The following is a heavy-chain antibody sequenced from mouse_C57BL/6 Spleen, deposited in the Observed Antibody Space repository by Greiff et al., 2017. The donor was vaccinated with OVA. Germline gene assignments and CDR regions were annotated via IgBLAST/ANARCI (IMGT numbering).Heavy chain of an antibody. V-gene: IGHV1-26*01. Sequence: EVQLQQSGPELVKPGASVKISCKASGYTFTDYYMNWVKQSHGKSLEWIGDINPNNGGTSYNQKFKGKATLTVDKSSSTAYMELRSLTSEDSAVYYCAREGWLGGYWGQGTTLTVSS. D-gene: IGHD2-2*01. CDR1: GYTFTDYY. J-gene: IGHJ2*01. CDR3: AREGWLGGY. CDR2: INPNNGGT.